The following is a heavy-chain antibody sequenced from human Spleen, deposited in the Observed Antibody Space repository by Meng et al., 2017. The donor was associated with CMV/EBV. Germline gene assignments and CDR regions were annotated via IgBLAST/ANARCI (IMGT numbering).Heavy chain of an antibody. Sequence: SETLSLTCAVYGGSFSGYYWSWIRQPPGKGLEWIGEINHSGSTNYNPSLKSRVTISPDTSKNQFSLKLSSVTAADTAVYYCARDAYYGDYLIDYYYGMDVWGQGTTVTVS. CDR2: INHSGST. J-gene: IGHJ6*02. CDR3: ARDAYYGDYLIDYYYGMDV. CDR1: GGSFSGYY. V-gene: IGHV4-34*01. D-gene: IGHD4-17*01.